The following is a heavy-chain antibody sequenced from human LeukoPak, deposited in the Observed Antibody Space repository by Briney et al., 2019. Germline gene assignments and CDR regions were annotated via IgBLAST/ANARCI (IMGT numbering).Heavy chain of an antibody. CDR2: IRYDGSNK. CDR1: GFTFSSYG. CDR3: ARDLRGQRFVGFDI. Sequence: GGSLRLSCAASGFTFSSYGMHWVRQAPGKGLEWVAFIRYDGSNKYYADSVKGRFTISRDNSKNTLYLQMNSLRAEDTAVYYCARDLRGQRFVGFDIWGQGTMVTVSS. J-gene: IGHJ3*02. D-gene: IGHD1-1*01. V-gene: IGHV3-30*02.